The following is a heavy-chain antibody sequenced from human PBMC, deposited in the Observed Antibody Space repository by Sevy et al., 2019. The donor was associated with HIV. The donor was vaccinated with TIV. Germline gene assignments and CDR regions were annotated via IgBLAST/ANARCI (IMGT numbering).Heavy chain of an antibody. J-gene: IGHJ6*02. CDR3: AKDINRGCDGVNCYSYYYYFYGLDV. CDR2: VSWNSRNI. Sequence: GGSLRLSCAASEFPFNDHAMHWVRQVPGKGLEWVSGVSWNSRNIGYADSVKGRFTISRDNARHFLYLEMNSLRPEDTALYYCAKDINRGCDGVNCYSYYYYFYGLDVWGQGTTVTVSS. D-gene: IGHD2-21*01. CDR1: EFPFNDHA. V-gene: IGHV3-9*01.